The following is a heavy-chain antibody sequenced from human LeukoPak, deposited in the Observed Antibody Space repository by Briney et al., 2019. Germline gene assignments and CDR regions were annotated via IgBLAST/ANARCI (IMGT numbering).Heavy chain of an antibody. V-gene: IGHV3-74*01. CDR2: INSDGTTT. Sequence: GGSLRLSCAASGFSFSNSWMHWVRQAPGKGLVWVSRINSDGTTTYYADSVKGRFTISRDNAKNTLFLQMNSLRPEDTALYYCASDPCLANFWTGYPHYWGQGTLVTVSS. J-gene: IGHJ4*02. D-gene: IGHD3/OR15-3a*01. CDR1: GFSFSNSW. CDR3: ASDPCLANFWTGYPHY.